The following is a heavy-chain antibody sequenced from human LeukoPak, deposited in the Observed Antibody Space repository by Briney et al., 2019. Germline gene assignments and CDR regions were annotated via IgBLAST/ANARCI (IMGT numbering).Heavy chain of an antibody. CDR3: ARSLFSSSQHFDY. Sequence: GRSLRLSCAASGFTFSNYGMHRARQAPGRGLEWVAVISYDGSNKYYADSVKGRFTISRDDSKNTLYVQMNSLRADDTAVYYCARSLFSSSQHFDYWGQGTLVTVSS. J-gene: IGHJ4*02. D-gene: IGHD6-13*01. V-gene: IGHV3-30*03. CDR2: ISYDGSNK. CDR1: GFTFSNYG.